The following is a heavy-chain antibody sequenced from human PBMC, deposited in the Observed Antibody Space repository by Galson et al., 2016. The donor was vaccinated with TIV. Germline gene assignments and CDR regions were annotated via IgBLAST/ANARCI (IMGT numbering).Heavy chain of an antibody. CDR2: MYAGAPET. Sequence: QSGAEVKKPGESLKISCKVSGYSFPNNWIGWVRQMPGKGLEFMGIMYAGAPETRYSPTFQGQVVMSTDESIRPAYLQWIRRNAADTAIYYCARAPGYSGYSYGYFDSWGQGTLVTVSS. D-gene: IGHD5-12*01. CDR1: GYSFPNNW. V-gene: IGHV5-51*01. J-gene: IGHJ4*02. CDR3: ARAPGYSGYSYGYFDS.